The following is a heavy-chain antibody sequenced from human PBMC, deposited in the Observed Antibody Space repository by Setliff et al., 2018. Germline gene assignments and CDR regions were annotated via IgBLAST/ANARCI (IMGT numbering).Heavy chain of an antibody. CDR3: ARDGLGAFSLRSMDV. CDR1: GGSISSYY. V-gene: IGHV4-59*01. D-gene: IGHD3-3*02. J-gene: IGHJ6*04. CDR2: IDYSGST. Sequence: PSETLSLTCTVSGGSISSYYWSWIRQPPGKGLEWIGYIDYSGSTNYNPSLKSRVTISLDTSKNQFSLQLSSVTAADTAVYYCARDGLGAFSLRSMDVWGKGTTVTFSS.